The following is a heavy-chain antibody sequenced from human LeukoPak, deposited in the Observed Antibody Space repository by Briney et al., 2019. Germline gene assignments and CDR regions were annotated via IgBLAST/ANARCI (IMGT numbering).Heavy chain of an antibody. D-gene: IGHD6-19*01. V-gene: IGHV3-21*01. J-gene: IGHJ4*02. CDR2: ISSSSSYI. CDR1: GFTFSSYS. CDR3: ARVGSSSGWYSDY. Sequence: GGSLRLSCAASGFTFSSYSMNWVRQAPGKGLEWVSSISSSSSYIYYADSVKGRFTISRDNAKNSLYLQMNSLRAEDTAVYYCARVGSSSGWYSDYWGQGTLVTVSS.